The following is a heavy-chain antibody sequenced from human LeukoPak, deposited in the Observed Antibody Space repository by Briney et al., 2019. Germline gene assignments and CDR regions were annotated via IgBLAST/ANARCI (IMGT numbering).Heavy chain of an antibody. CDR2: INHSGST. Sequence: PSETLSLTCAVYGGSFSGYYWSWIRQPPGKGLEWIGEINHSGSTNYNPSLKSRVTISVDTSKNKLSLKLSPVSVADTAVYYCARGGVTWTFDYWGRETLVTVSS. V-gene: IGHV4-34*01. J-gene: IGHJ4*02. CDR1: GGSFSGYY. D-gene: IGHD2-21*02. CDR3: ARGGVTWTFDY.